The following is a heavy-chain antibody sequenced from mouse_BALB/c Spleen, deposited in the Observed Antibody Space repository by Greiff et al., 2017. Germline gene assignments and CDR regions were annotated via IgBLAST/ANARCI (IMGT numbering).Heavy chain of an antibody. CDR3: TRGRYAYYAMDY. CDR2: IYPGSGST. V-gene: IGHV1S22*01. CDR1: GYTFTSYW. D-gene: IGHD2-14*01. J-gene: IGHJ4*01. Sequence: KHPGSELVRPGASVKLSCKASGYTFTSYWMHWVKQRHGQGLEWIGNIYPGSGSTNYDEKFKSKGTLTVDTSSSTAYMHLSSLTSEDSAVYYWTRGRYAYYAMDYWGQGTSVTVSS.